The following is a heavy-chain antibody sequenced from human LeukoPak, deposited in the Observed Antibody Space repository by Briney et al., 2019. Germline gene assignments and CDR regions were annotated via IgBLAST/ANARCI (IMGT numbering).Heavy chain of an antibody. J-gene: IGHJ4*02. CDR2: ISGSGGST. CDR1: GFTFSSYA. Sequence: GSLRLSCAASGFTFSSYAMSWVHQAPGKGLEWVSAISGSGGSTYYADSVKGRFTISRDNSKNTLYLQMNSLRAEDTAVYYCAKGRGYSGYDSIDYWGQGTLVTVSS. CDR3: AKGRGYSGYDSIDY. V-gene: IGHV3-23*01. D-gene: IGHD5-12*01.